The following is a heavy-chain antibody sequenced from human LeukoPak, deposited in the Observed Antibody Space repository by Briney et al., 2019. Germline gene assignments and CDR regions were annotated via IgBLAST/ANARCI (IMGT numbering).Heavy chain of an antibody. CDR3: TRSVAAAGNRHFDY. CDR2: IRSKAYGGTA. Sequence: GGSLRLSCTTSGFFFGDYVMSWVRQAPGKGLECVGFIRSKAYGGTAEYAASVKGRFTISRDDSKSIAYLQMNSLKTEDTAVYYCTRSVAAAGNRHFDYWGQGTLVTVSS. CDR1: GFFFGDYV. D-gene: IGHD6-25*01. J-gene: IGHJ4*02. V-gene: IGHV3-49*04.